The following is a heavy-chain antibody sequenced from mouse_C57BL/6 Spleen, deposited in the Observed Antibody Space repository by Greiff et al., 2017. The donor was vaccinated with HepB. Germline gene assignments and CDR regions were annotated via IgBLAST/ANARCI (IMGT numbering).Heavy chain of an antibody. J-gene: IGHJ4*01. CDR2: IDPSDSYT. V-gene: IGHV1-50*01. CDR1: GYTFTSYW. Sequence: QVQLQQSGAELVKPGASVKLSCKASGYTFTSYWMQWVKQRPGQGLEWIGEIDPSDSYTNYNQKFKGKATLTVDTSSSTAYMQLSSLTSEDSAVYYCARGGYDEAMDYWGQGTSVTVSS. D-gene: IGHD2-2*01. CDR3: ARGGYDEAMDY.